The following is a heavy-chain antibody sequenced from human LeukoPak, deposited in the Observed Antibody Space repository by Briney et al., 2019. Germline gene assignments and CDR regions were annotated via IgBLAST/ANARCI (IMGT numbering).Heavy chain of an antibody. CDR3: VRSGRPPTFYYYYGMDV. D-gene: IGHD6-6*01. CDR2: ISGSGGST. V-gene: IGHV3-23*01. J-gene: IGHJ6*02. Sequence: PGGSLRHSCAASGFTFSSYAMSWVRQAPGKGLEWVSAISGSGGSTYYADSVKGRFTISRDNSKNSLYLQMNSLRAEDTAVYYCVRSGRPPTFYYYYGMDVWGQGTTVTVSS. CDR1: GFTFSSYA.